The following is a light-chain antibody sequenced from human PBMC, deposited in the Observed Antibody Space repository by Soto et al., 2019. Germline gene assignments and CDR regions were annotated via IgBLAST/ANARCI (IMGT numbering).Light chain of an antibody. Sequence: EIVLTQSPGTLSLSPGEGATLSCRASQSVSGSYLAWYQQKPGQAPKRLIYGASSRATGIPDRFSGSGSGTDFTLTISRLEPEDFAVYDCQQYGTSRTFGQGTKVEIK. J-gene: IGKJ1*01. V-gene: IGKV3-20*01. CDR2: GAS. CDR3: QQYGTSRT. CDR1: QSVSGSY.